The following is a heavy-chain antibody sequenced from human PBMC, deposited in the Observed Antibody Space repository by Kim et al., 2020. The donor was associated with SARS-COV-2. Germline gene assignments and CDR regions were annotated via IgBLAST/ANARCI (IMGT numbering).Heavy chain of an antibody. Sequence: SVKVSCKASGGTFSSYTISWVRQAPGQGLEWMGRIIPILGIANYAQKFQGRVTITADKSTSTAYMELSSLRSEDTAVYYCAREGGYSYGYLDYWGQGTLVTVSS. J-gene: IGHJ4*02. CDR1: GGTFSSYT. CDR3: AREGGYSYGYLDY. V-gene: IGHV1-69*04. CDR2: IIPILGIA. D-gene: IGHD5-18*01.